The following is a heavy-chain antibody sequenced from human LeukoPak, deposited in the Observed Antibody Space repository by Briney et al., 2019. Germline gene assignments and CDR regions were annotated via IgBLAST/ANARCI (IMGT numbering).Heavy chain of an antibody. CDR3: ATLSSAFSGFEY. D-gene: IGHD6-25*01. CDR2: INHSGST. V-gene: IGHV4-34*01. J-gene: IGHJ4*02. Sequence: SETLSLTCTVSGGSIRSYYWNWIRQPPGKGLEWIGEINHSGSTNYNPSLKSRVTISVDTSKNQFSLKLSSVTAADTAVYYCATLSSAFSGFEYWGQGTLVTVSS. CDR1: GGSIRSYY.